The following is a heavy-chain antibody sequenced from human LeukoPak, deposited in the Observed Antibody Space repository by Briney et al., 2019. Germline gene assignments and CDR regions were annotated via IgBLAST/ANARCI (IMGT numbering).Heavy chain of an antibody. CDR2: IYSRGST. Sequence: SQTLSLTCTGSGGSISSGQYYLNWIRQPAGKGLEWIGRIYSRGSTNYNSSLRSRVTISVDTSKNQFSLKLTSVTAADTAVYYCASDKGASGWGLGYWGQGTLVTVSS. V-gene: IGHV4-61*02. CDR3: ASDKGASGWGLGY. CDR1: GGSISSGQYY. D-gene: IGHD6-19*01. J-gene: IGHJ4*02.